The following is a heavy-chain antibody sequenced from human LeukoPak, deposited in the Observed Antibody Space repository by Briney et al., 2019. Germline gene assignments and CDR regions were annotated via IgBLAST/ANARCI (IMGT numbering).Heavy chain of an antibody. J-gene: IGHJ4*02. D-gene: IGHD3-10*01. CDR2: INPHSGDT. CDR1: GYTFTDNY. CDR3: ARGRSVNYYGEDY. Sequence: ASVKVSCKASGYTFTDNYLYWVRQAPGQGLGWMGWINPHSGDTIYAQKFQGRVTMTRDTSINTAYMELSRLRSDDTAVYYCARGRSVNYYGEDYWGQGTLVTVSS. V-gene: IGHV1-2*02.